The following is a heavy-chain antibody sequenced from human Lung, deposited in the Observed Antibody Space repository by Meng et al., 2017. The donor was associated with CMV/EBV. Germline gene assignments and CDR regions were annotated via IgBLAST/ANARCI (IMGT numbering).Heavy chain of an antibody. J-gene: IGHJ4*02. V-gene: IGHV1-69*05. CDR3: ARLSGTISDY. CDR1: GDTFSSYA. D-gene: IGHD1-26*01. CDR2: IIPIFGTA. Sequence: VSCTASGDTFSSYAISCVRQAPGQGLEWMGGIIPIFGTANYAQKFQGRVTITTGESTSTAYMELSSLRSDDTAVYYCARLSGTISDYWGQGTLVTVSS.